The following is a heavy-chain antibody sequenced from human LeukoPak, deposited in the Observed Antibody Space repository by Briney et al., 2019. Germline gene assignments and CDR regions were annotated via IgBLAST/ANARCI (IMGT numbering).Heavy chain of an antibody. V-gene: IGHV1-2*02. CDR3: ARGDPIVGATSFDY. CDR1: GYTFTGYY. Sequence: ASVKVSCKASGYTFTGYYMHGVRQAPGQGLEWMGWINPNSGGTNYAQKFQGRVTMTRDTSISTAYMELSRLRSDDTAVYYCARGDPIVGATSFDYWGQGTLVTVSS. CDR2: INPNSGGT. J-gene: IGHJ4*02. D-gene: IGHD1-26*01.